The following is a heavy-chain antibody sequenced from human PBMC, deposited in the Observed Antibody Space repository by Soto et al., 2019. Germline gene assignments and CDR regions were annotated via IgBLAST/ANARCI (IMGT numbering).Heavy chain of an antibody. CDR1: GYSISSGYY. D-gene: IGHD6-6*01. CDR2: IYHSGST. V-gene: IGHV4-38-2*01. CDR3: ARIAARRFDY. Sequence: PSETLSLTCAVSGYSISSGYYWGWIRQPPGKGLEWIGSIYHSGSTYYNPSLKSRVTISVDTSKNHFSLKLSSVTAADTAVYYCARIAARRFDYWGQGTLVTVSS. J-gene: IGHJ4*02.